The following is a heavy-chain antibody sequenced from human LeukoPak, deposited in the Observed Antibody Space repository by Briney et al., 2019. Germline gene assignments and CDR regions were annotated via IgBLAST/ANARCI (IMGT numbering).Heavy chain of an antibody. CDR1: GYTLTELS. V-gene: IGHV1-24*01. D-gene: IGHD3-10*01. CDR2: FDPEDGET. CDR3: ATEGKMVRGVYTDY. Sequence: ASVKVSCKVSGYTLTELSMHWVRQAPGKGLEWMGRFDPEDGETIYAQKFQGRVTMTADTSTDTVYVELSSLRSEDTAVYYCATEGKMVRGVYTDYRGQGTLVTVSS. J-gene: IGHJ4*02.